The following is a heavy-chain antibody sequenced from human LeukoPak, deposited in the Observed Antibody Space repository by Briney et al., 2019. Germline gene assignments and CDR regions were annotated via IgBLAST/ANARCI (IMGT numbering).Heavy chain of an antibody. CDR1: GYTFTSYA. V-gene: IGHV1-3*01. D-gene: IGHD1-26*01. Sequence: ASVTVSCKASGYTFTSYAMHWVRQAPGQRLEWMGWINAGNGNTKYSQKFQGRVTITRDTSASTAYMELSSLRSEDTAVYYCARVPRPGSYVHAFDYWGQGTLVTVSS. CDR3: ARVPRPGSYVHAFDY. CDR2: INAGNGNT. J-gene: IGHJ4*02.